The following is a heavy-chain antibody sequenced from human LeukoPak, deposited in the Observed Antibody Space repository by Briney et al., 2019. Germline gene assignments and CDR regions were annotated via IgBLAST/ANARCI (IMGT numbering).Heavy chain of an antibody. CDR1: GFSFNNYA. Sequence: GGSLRLSCAASGFSFNNYAMYWVRQAPGKGLEWVALISYDGSDKYYAESMKGRITISRDNAENTLYLQMNNLRPDDTAFYFCVKEGVEYSYSYGDYWGQGTLVTVSS. CDR3: VKEGVEYSYSYGDY. V-gene: IGHV3-30*18. J-gene: IGHJ4*02. CDR2: ISYDGSDK. D-gene: IGHD3-16*01.